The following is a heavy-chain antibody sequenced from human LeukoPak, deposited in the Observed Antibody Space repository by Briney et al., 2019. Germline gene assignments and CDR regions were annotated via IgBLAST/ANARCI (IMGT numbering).Heavy chain of an antibody. J-gene: IGHJ3*02. CDR1: GGSISSSSYY. CDR3: ARDRVARGGAFDI. Sequence: SETLSLTCTVSGGSISSSSYYWGWIRQPPGKGLEWIGSIYYSGSTYYNPSLKSRVTISVDTSKNQFSLKLSSVTAADTAVYYCARDRVARGGAFDIWGQGTMVTVSS. V-gene: IGHV4-39*07. D-gene: IGHD2-15*01. CDR2: IYYSGST.